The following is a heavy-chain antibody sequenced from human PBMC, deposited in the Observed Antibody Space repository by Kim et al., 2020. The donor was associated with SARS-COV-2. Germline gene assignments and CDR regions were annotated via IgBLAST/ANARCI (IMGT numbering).Heavy chain of an antibody. V-gene: IGHV1-3*01. D-gene: IGHD5-12*01. CDR3: ARGGGSGHVDY. J-gene: IGHJ4*02. Sequence: NTKYSQNFQGRVAFTSDTSATTAYMDLSSLRSEDTAVYYCARGGGSGHVDYWGQGSLVTVSP. CDR2: NT.